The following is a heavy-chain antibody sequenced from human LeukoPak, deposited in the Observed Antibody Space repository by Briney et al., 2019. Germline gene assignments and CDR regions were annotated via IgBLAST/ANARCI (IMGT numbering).Heavy chain of an antibody. CDR1: GFTFGDYV. J-gene: IGHJ3*02. CDR2: IRSKAYGGTT. V-gene: IGHV3-49*04. Sequence: PGRSLRLSCTASGFTFGDYVMSWVRQAPGKGLEWVGFIRSKAYGGTTKNAASVKGRFTISRDDSRSIAYLQMNSLRTEDTAVYYCTWRYNYDSSGYYYVRDAFDIWGQGTMVTVSS. D-gene: IGHD3-22*01. CDR3: TWRYNYDSSGYYYVRDAFDI.